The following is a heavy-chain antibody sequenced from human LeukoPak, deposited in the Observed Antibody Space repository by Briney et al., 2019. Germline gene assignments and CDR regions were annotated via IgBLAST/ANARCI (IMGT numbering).Heavy chain of an antibody. D-gene: IGHD2-15*01. CDR1: GYRFSSYG. Sequence: ASVKVSCKVSGYRFSSYGITWVRQAPGQGLEWMAWISAYNGNTNYAQKFQGRVTVTTDTSTSTAYMELRSLISDDTAVYYCARTESVVVVASPFDYWGQGTLITVSS. V-gene: IGHV1-18*01. CDR2: ISAYNGNT. CDR3: ARTESVVVVASPFDY. J-gene: IGHJ4*02.